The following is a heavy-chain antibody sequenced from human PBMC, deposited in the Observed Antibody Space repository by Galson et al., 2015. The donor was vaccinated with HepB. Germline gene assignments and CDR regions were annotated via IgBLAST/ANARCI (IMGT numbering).Heavy chain of an antibody. CDR2: ISGNGDNT. D-gene: IGHD3-16*01. CDR1: GYRFSRHG. J-gene: IGHJ4*02. V-gene: IGHV1-18*01. Sequence: SVKVSCKASGYRFSRHGINWVRQAPGQGLEWMGRISGNGDNTNYAQKFQGRVTMTTDTSTNTASMELRSLRSDDTAVYYCARGGMATFGGPTFDFWGQGTLVSVSS. CDR3: ARGGMATFGGPTFDF.